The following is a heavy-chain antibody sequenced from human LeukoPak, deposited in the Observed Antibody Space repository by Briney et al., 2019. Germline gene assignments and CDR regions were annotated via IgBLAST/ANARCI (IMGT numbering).Heavy chain of an antibody. V-gene: IGHV3-21*01. D-gene: IGHD2-2*01. Sequence: PGGSLRLSCAASGFTFSSYTIIWARQAPGKGLEWVSSISGSISHIYYADSVKGRFTISRDNARNSLYLQMNSLRAEDAAVYFWARDISIGFDYWGPGTLVTVSS. CDR1: GFTFSSYT. CDR3: ARDISIGFDY. J-gene: IGHJ4*02. CDR2: ISGSISHI.